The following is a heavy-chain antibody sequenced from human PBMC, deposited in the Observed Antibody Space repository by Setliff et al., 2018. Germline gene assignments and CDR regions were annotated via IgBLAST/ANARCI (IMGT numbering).Heavy chain of an antibody. CDR3: ARKGISALSGAFDM. CDR1: GGSISNYY. V-gene: IGHV4-4*07. J-gene: IGHJ3*02. D-gene: IGHD1-26*01. Sequence: PSETLSLTCTVSGGSISNYYWSWIRQPAGKGLEWIGRIYTSGSTNYNPSLKSRVTMSVDTAKNQFCLKLSSVSAADTAVYYCARKGISALSGAFDMWGQGTMVT. CDR2: IYTSGST.